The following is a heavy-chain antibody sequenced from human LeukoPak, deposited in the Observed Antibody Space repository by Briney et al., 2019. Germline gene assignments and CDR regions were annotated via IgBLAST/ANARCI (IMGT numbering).Heavy chain of an antibody. CDR3: ARAVVLPAAINY. D-gene: IGHD2-2*02. CDR2: ISSSSSYI. CDR1: GFTFSSYS. V-gene: IGHV3-21*01. J-gene: IGHJ4*02. Sequence: GGSLRLSCAASGFTFSSYSMNWVRQAPGKGLEWVSSISSSSSYIYYADSVKGRFTISRDNAKNSLYLQMNSLRAEDTAVYYCARAVVLPAAINYWGQGTLVTVSS.